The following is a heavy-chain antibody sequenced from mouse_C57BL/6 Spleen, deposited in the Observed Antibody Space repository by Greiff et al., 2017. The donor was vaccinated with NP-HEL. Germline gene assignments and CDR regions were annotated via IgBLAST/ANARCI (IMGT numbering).Heavy chain of an antibody. CDR1: GYAFSSSW. D-gene: IGHD1-1*01. J-gene: IGHJ3*01. V-gene: IGHV1-82*01. Sequence: LVESGPELVKPGASVKISCKASGYAFSSSWMNWVKQRPGQGLEWIGRIYPGDGDTNYNGKFKGKATLTADKSSSTAYMQLSSLTSEDSAVYFCALLYYGCSYGFAYGGQGTLVTVYA. CDR2: IYPGDGDT. CDR3: ALLYYGCSYGFAY.